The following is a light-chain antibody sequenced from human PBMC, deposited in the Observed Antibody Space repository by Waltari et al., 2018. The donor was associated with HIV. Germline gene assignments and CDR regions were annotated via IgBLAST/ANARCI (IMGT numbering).Light chain of an antibody. CDR2: RNN. V-gene: IGLV1-47*01. CDR1: SSTTGKNN. CDR3: ATWADRPSGPVV. Sequence: QSVLTQPPSASGTPGQGVTISCSGSSSTTGKNNVHWNQKLPGTAPKLLIYRNNQRASGVPDRFSGSKSGTSASLAISGLRSEDEADYYCATWADRPSGPVVFGGGTKVTVL. J-gene: IGLJ2*01.